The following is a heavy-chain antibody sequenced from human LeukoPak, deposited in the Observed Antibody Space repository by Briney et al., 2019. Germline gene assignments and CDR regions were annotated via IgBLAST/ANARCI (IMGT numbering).Heavy chain of an antibody. Sequence: GGSLRLSCVASGFTVSNNYMSWVRQAPGKGLEWVSVIYRDGDTYYADSVKGRFTISRDNSKNTLYMQMNSLRAEDTAVYYCARDLWGSNWFDPWGQGTLVTVSS. CDR3: ARDLWGSNWFDP. CDR1: GFTVSNNY. D-gene: IGHD3-16*01. J-gene: IGHJ5*02. V-gene: IGHV3-53*01. CDR2: IYRDGDT.